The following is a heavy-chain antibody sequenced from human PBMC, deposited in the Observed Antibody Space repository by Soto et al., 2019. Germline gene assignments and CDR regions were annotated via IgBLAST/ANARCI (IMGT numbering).Heavy chain of an antibody. Sequence: EVQLVESGGGLVQPGGSLRLSCAASGFTLSGRSMHWVRQAPGKGLVWVSGIDNAGTDSTYADSVKGRFTSSRDNAKNMRYLQMNRLRVEDTAVYYRARGWFGPDVWGKGTTVTVSS. CDR2: IDNAGTDS. V-gene: IGHV3-74*01. CDR1: GFTLSGRS. CDR3: ARGWFGPDV. J-gene: IGHJ6*04. D-gene: IGHD3-10*01.